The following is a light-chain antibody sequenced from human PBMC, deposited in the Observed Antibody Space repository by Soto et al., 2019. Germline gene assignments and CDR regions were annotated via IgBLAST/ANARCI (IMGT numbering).Light chain of an antibody. CDR3: QQYNTWPPYT. J-gene: IGKJ2*01. CDR1: QNVASN. Sequence: EIVMTQSPATLSVSPGERATLSCRASQNVASNLAWYQQKPGQAPRLLIYATSTRAPGIPARFSGSGSGTDFTLTISSLQSEDFAVYCCQQYNTWPPYTFGQGTKLEIK. V-gene: IGKV3-15*01. CDR2: ATS.